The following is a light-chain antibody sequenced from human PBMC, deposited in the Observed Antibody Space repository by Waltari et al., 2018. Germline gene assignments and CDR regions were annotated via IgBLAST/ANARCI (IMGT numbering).Light chain of an antibody. CDR3: LLSYSGSWV. J-gene: IGLJ3*02. CDR2: ETS. CDR1: TGDVTSGHY. Sequence: QTVVTQEPSLTVSPGGTVTLTCASSTGDVTSGHYPYWFQQKPGQAPRTLIYETSNKHSWTPARFSGSLLGGKAALTLSGAQADDEADYYCLLSYSGSWVFGGGTKLTVL. V-gene: IGLV7-46*01.